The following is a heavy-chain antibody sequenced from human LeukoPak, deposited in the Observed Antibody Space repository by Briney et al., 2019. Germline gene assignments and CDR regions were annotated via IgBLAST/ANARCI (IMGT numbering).Heavy chain of an antibody. CDR2: IYHSGST. CDR3: ARGGVLRFPYPAFDI. V-gene: IGHV4-30-2*01. Sequence: SETLSLTCTVSGGSISSGGYYWSWIRQPPGEGLEWIGYIYHSGSTYYNPSLKSRVTISVDRSKNQFSLKLSSVTAADTAVYYCARGGVLRFPYPAFDIWGQGTMVTVSS. D-gene: IGHD3-3*01. CDR1: GGSISSGGYY. J-gene: IGHJ3*02.